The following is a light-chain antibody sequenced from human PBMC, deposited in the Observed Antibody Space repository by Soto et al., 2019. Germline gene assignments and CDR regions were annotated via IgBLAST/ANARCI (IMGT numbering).Light chain of an antibody. J-gene: IGKJ1*01. CDR2: GAS. CDR1: QSVSSN. Sequence: EKVMTQSPATLSVSPGERATLSCRASQSVSSNLAWYQQKPGQAPRLLIHGASTRATGIPARFSGSGSGTEFTLTISGLQSEDYAVYYCQQYNNWPPWTFGQGTKVEI. CDR3: QQYNNWPPWT. V-gene: IGKV3-15*01.